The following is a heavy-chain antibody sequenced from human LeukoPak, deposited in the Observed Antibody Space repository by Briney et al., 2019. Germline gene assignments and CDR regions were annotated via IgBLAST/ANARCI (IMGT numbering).Heavy chain of an antibody. D-gene: IGHD5-18*01. V-gene: IGHV5-51*01. Sequence: PGESLKISCKGSGYSFTTYWIGWVRQMPGKGLEWMGIIYPGDFDTRYSPSFQGQVTISADKSITTAYLQWSSLKASDTAMYYCARRGYSYGHNTNWFDPWGQGTLVTVSS. CDR1: GYSFTTYW. J-gene: IGHJ5*02. CDR3: ARRGYSYGHNTNWFDP. CDR2: IYPGDFDT.